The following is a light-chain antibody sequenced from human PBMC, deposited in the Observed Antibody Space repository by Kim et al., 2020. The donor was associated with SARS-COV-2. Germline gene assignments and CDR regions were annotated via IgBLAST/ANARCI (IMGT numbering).Light chain of an antibody. Sequence: ELTQPPSASATPGQRVTISCSGSTSNIGSNTVNWYRQLPGTTPKLLIHTNNQRPSGVPDRFSGSKSGTSASLAISGLQSEDEGDYYCAAWDDSLTGPVFGGGTQLTVL. J-gene: IGLJ3*02. CDR3: AAWDDSLTGPV. CDR1: TSNIGSNT. CDR2: TNN. V-gene: IGLV1-44*01.